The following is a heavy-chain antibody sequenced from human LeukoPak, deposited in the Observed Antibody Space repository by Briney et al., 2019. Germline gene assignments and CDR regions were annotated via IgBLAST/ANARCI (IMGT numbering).Heavy chain of an antibody. J-gene: IGHJ3*02. D-gene: IGHD2-2*01. CDR2: ISVDSNYL. V-gene: IGHV3-21*04. CDR1: GFTFNTYS. Sequence: PGGSLRLSCAASGFTFNTYSMNWVRQAPGEGLEWISSISVDSNYLYYVDSLRGRFTVSRDNTKNSLYLQMDSLRAEDTAMYYCARGPRMVAMNGYAFDIWGPGTTVIVSS. CDR3: ARGPRMVAMNGYAFDI.